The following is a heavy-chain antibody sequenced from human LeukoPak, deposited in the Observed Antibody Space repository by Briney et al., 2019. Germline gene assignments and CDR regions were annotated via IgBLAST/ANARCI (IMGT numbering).Heavy chain of an antibody. V-gene: IGHV3-30*18. CDR2: ISYDGSNK. D-gene: IGHD3-10*01. CDR3: AKDRNFGEDI. Sequence: GRSLRLSCAASGFTFSSYGMHWVRQAPGKGLEWVAVISYDGSNKYYADSVKGRFTISRDNSKNTLYLQMNSLRAEDTAVYYCAKDRNFGEDIWGQGTMVTVSS. CDR1: GFTFSSYG. J-gene: IGHJ3*02.